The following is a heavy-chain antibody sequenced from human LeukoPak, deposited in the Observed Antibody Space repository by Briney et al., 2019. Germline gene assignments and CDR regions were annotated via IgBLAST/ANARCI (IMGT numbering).Heavy chain of an antibody. CDR3: AGADYDILTGYSDDAFDI. CDR1: GHTFTSYG. Sequence: ASVKVSCKASGHTFTSYGISWVRQAPGQGLEWMGWISAYNGNTNYAQKLQGRVTMTTDTSTSTAYMELRSLRSDDTAVYYCAGADYDILTGYSDDAFDIWGQGTMVTVSS. J-gene: IGHJ3*02. D-gene: IGHD3-9*01. V-gene: IGHV1-18*04. CDR2: ISAYNGNT.